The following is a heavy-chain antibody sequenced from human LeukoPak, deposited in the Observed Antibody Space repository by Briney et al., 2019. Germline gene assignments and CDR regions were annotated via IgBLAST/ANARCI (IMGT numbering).Heavy chain of an antibody. Sequence: PSQTLSLTCTVSGGSISRGGYYWSWIRHHPGTGLEWIGYIYYSGSTYYNPSLKSRVTISVDTSKNQFSLKLSSVTAADTAVYYCARGTYRSSSNWFDPWGQGTLVTVSS. CDR1: GGSISRGGYY. CDR3: ARGTYRSSSNWFDP. D-gene: IGHD6-6*01. V-gene: IGHV4-31*03. CDR2: IYYSGST. J-gene: IGHJ5*02.